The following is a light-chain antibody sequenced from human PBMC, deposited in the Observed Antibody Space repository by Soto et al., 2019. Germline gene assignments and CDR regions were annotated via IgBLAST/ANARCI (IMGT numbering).Light chain of an antibody. Sequence: DIQMTQSPSTVSASVGDRVTITYRASQSISQWVAWYHQKPGRAPELLIYDASKLKSGVPSRFSGSGSGTEFSLNITSLQPDDSAMYYCQQYNGYSWTFGRGTKVDIK. CDR2: DAS. J-gene: IGKJ1*01. V-gene: IGKV1-5*01. CDR1: QSISQW. CDR3: QQYNGYSWT.